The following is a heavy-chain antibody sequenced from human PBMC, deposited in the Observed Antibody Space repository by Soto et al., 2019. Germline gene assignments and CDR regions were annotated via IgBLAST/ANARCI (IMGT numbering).Heavy chain of an antibody. V-gene: IGHV1-69*12. CDR1: GGTFRRDA. CDR2: IIPISGTA. J-gene: IGHJ6*02. CDR3: ARSGSTVIVVVNGYYYYAMDV. D-gene: IGHD3-22*01. Sequence: QVLLVQSGAEVKKPGSSVKVSCKASGGTFRRDAISWVRQAPGQGLEWMGGIIPISGTAHYAQKFQDRVTITADESTSTAYMELSSLRSEDTAVYFCARSGSTVIVVVNGYYYYAMDVWGQGTTVTVSS.